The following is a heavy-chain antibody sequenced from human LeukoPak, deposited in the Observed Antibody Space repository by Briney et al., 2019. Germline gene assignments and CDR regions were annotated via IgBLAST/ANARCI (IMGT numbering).Heavy chain of an antibody. J-gene: IGHJ4*02. Sequence: GGSLRLSCAASGFTFDDYGMSWVRQAPGKGLEWVANIKQDGSEKNYVDSVKGRFTISRDNAKNSLYLQMNSLRVEDTAVYYCRVLRYFDWLYFDYWGQGTLVTVSS. V-gene: IGHV3-7*01. CDR2: IKQDGSEK. CDR1: GFTFDDYG. CDR3: RVLRYFDWLYFDY. D-gene: IGHD3-9*01.